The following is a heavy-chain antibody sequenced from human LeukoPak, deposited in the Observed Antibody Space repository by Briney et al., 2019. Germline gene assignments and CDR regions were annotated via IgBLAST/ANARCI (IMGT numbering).Heavy chain of an antibody. CDR3: ARDKWFRELLSYFDY. J-gene: IGHJ4*02. CDR2: INPNSGGT. Sequence: ASVKVSCKASGYTFTGYYMHWVRQAPGQGLEWMGWINPNSGGTNYAQKFQGRVTMTRDTSISTAYMELSRLRSDDTAVYYCARDKWFRELLSYFDYWGQGTLVTVSS. V-gene: IGHV1-2*02. CDR1: GYTFTGYY. D-gene: IGHD3-10*01.